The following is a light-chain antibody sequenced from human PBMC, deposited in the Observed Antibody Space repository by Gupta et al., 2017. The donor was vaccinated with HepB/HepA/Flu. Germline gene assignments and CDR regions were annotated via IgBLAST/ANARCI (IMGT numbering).Light chain of an antibody. J-gene: IGLJ2*01. CDR2: ENN. V-gene: IGLV1-51*01. CDR1: SSNIGNNY. Sequence: QSVFTQPPSASAAPGQKVTISCSGSSSNIGNNYVSWYQQLPGTAPKLLIYENNKRPSGIPERFSGSKSGTSATLGITGLQTGDEADYYCGTWDSSLSAGVFGGGTK. CDR3: GTWDSSLSAGV.